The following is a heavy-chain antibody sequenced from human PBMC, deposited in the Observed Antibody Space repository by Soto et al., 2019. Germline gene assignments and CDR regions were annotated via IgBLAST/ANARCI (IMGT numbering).Heavy chain of an antibody. J-gene: IGHJ4*02. CDR1: GGSISSYY. Sequence: SETLSLTCTVSGGSISSYYWSWIRQPPGKGLEWIGYIYYSGSTNYNPSLKSRVTISVDTSKNQFSLKLSSVTAADTAVYYCARGHYDSSGYYFDYWGQGTLVTVSS. D-gene: IGHD3-22*01. CDR2: IYYSGST. V-gene: IGHV4-59*01. CDR3: ARGHYDSSGYYFDY.